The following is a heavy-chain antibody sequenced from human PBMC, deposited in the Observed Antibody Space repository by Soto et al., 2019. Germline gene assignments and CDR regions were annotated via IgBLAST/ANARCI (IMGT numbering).Heavy chain of an antibody. J-gene: IGHJ6*03. CDR2: IYHSGST. CDR3: ARGVVPAANPDYYYYMDV. D-gene: IGHD2-2*01. V-gene: IGHV4-4*02. CDR1: SGSISSSNW. Sequence: QVQLQESGPGLVKPSGTLSLTCAVSSGSISSSNWWSWVRQPPGKGLEWIGEIYHSGSTNYNPSLKSRVTISVDKSKNQFSLQLSSVTAADTAVYYCARGVVPAANPDYYYYMDVWGKGTTVTVSS.